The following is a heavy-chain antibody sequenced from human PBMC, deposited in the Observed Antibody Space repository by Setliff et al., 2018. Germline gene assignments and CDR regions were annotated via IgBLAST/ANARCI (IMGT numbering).Heavy chain of an antibody. CDR2: INPNSGGT. CDR1: GYTFSGYY. J-gene: IGHJ4*02. V-gene: IGHV1-2*06. Sequence: ASVKVSCKASGYTFSGYYMHWVRQAPGQGLEWMGRINPNSGGTNYAQKFQGRVTMTSDSSISTAYMELSGLRSDGTAMYFCARDQGHGITASGPDYWGQGTLGTAPQ. CDR3: ARDQGHGITASGPDY. D-gene: IGHD6-13*01.